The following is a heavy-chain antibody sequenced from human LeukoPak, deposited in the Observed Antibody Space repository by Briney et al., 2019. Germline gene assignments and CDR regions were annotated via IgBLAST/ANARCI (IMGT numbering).Heavy chain of an antibody. J-gene: IGHJ4*02. D-gene: IGHD1-26*01. CDR3: AKARYSGSPALDF. V-gene: IGHV3-30*02. Sequence: GGSLRLSCAASGFTFSNNGMHWVRQTPGKGLEWVAFTRYDESKTFYGDSVRGRYTISRDNSKNTLYLQMNSLTTDDSAVYYCAKARYSGSPALDFWGQGALVTVSS. CDR2: TRYDESKT. CDR1: GFTFSNNG.